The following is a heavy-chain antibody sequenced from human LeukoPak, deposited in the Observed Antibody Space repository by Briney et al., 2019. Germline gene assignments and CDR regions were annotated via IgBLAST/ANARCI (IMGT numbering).Heavy chain of an antibody. CDR2: ISAYNGNT. CDR1: GYTFTSYG. V-gene: IGHV1-18*04. CDR3: ARDDYGDYPPYYFDY. J-gene: IGHJ4*02. D-gene: IGHD4-17*01. Sequence: ASVKVSCTASGYTFTSYGISWVRQAPGQGLEWMGWISAYNGNTNYAQKLQGRVTMTTDTSTSTAYMELRSLRSDDTAVYYCARDDYGDYPPYYFDYWGQGTLVTVSS.